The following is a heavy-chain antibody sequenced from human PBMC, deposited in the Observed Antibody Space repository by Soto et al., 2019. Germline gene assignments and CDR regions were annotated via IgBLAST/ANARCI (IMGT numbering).Heavy chain of an antibody. CDR2: INHSGST. V-gene: IGHV4-34*01. Sequence: PSETLSLTCAVYGGSFSGYYWSWIRQPPGKGLEWIGEINHSGSTNYNPSLKSRVTISVDTSKNQFSLKLSSVTAADTAVYYCARGVNRYGDYNFDYWGQGTLVTVSS. D-gene: IGHD4-17*01. CDR1: GGSFSGYY. CDR3: ARGVNRYGDYNFDY. J-gene: IGHJ4*02.